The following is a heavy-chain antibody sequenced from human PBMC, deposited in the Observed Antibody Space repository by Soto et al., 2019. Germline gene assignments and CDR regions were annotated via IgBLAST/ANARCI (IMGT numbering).Heavy chain of an antibody. D-gene: IGHD3-22*01. J-gene: IGHJ5*02. Sequence: QVQLQESGPGLVKPSGTLSLTCAVSGGSISSSNWWSWVRQPPGKGLEWIGEIYHSGSTNYNPSLNSRVTISVDKSKNQFSLKLSSVPAADTAVYYCARVYYDSSGYPNWFDPWGQGTLVTVSS. CDR3: ARVYYDSSGYPNWFDP. V-gene: IGHV4-4*02. CDR1: GGSISSSNW. CDR2: IYHSGST.